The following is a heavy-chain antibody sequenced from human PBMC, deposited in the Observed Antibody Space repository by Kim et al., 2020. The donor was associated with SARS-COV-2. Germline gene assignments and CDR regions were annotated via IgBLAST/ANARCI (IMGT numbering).Heavy chain of an antibody. CDR3: ARDPASGF. V-gene: IGHV3-74*01. J-gene: IGHJ4*02. D-gene: IGHD3-10*01. CDR2: EGGTT. Sequence: EGGTTDYADAVKGRFTISRDNAKNTLYLQMNSLRAEDSAVYYCARDPASGFWGQGTLVTVSS.